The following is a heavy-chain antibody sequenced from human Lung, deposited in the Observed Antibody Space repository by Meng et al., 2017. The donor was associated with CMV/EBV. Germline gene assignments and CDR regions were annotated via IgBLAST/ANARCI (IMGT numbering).Heavy chain of an antibody. V-gene: IGHV3-30*02. J-gene: IGHJ6*02. D-gene: IGHD3-22*01. CDR1: GFTFSGYA. Sequence: GGSLRLXXAASGFTFSGYAMHWVRQAPGKGLEWVANIRFDGTNRYHADSVKGRFTISRDNSKNTLYLQMNSLRAEDTAVYYCAKRGDSSGTYAMDVWGQGTTVTVSS. CDR3: AKRGDSSGTYAMDV. CDR2: IRFDGTNR.